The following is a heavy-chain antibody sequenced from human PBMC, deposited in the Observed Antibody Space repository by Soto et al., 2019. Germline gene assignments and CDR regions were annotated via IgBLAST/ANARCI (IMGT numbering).Heavy chain of an antibody. V-gene: IGHV4-34*01. CDR1: GGSFSGYY. CDR3: ARNRPARTRGRNWFDP. CDR2: INHSGST. Sequence: QVQLQQWGAGLLKPSETLSLTCAVYGGSFSGYYWSWIRQPPGKGLEWIGEINHSGSTNYNPSLKSRVTISVDTSKNQFSLKLSSVTAADTAVYYCARNRPARTRGRNWFDPWGQGTLVTVSS. J-gene: IGHJ5*02. D-gene: IGHD6-6*01.